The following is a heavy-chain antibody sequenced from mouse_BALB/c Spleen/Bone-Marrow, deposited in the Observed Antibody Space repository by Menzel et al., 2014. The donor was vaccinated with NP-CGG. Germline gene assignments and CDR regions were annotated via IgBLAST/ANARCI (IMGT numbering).Heavy chain of an antibody. J-gene: IGHJ2*03. Sequence: EVKLMESGGGLVQPGGSLKLSCAASGLTFXSYGMSWVRQTPDKRLELVATINSNGGSTYYPDSVKGRFTISRDNAKNTLYLQMSSLKSEDTAMYYCARVWYFDYWGQGTSLTVSS. CDR3: ARVWYFDY. V-gene: IGHV5-6-3*01. CDR2: INSNGGST. CDR1: GLTFXSYG.